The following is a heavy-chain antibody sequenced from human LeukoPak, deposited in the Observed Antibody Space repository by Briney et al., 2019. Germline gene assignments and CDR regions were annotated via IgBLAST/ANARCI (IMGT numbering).Heavy chain of an antibody. V-gene: IGHV4-4*02. CDR1: GGSISSSNW. D-gene: IGHD1-26*01. CDR3: ARHSEIVGATRSLYYYMDV. Sequence: SGTLSLTCAVSGGSISSSNWWSWVRQPPGKGLEWIGEIYHSGSTNYNPSLKSRVTISVDKSKNQFSLKLSSVTAADTAVYYCARHSEIVGATRSLYYYMDVWGKGTTVTVSS. CDR2: IYHSGST. J-gene: IGHJ6*03.